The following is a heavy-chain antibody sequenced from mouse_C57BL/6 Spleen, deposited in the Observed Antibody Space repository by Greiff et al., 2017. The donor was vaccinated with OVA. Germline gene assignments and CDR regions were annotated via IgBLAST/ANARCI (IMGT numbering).Heavy chain of an antibody. J-gene: IGHJ4*01. CDR3: TRSDLGRDAMDY. CDR2: ISSGGDYI. V-gene: IGHV5-9-1*02. CDR1: GFTFSSYA. D-gene: IGHD4-1*01. Sequence: EVQVVESGEGLVKPGGSLKLSCAASGFTFSSYAMSWVRQTPEKRLEWVAYISSGGDYIYYADTVKGRFTISRDNARNTLYLQMSSLKSEDTAMYYCTRSDLGRDAMDYWGQGTSVTVSS.